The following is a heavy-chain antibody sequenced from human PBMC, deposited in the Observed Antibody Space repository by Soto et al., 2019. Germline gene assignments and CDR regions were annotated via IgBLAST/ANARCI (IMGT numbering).Heavy chain of an antibody. Sequence: GASVKVSCKASGYTFTGYYMHWVRQAPGQGLEWMGWISPNSGGTNYAQKFQGRVTMTRDTSISTAYMELSRLRSDDTAVYYCARDPSYDIVVVPAADSYSYGMDVCGQGTTVTVS. CDR2: ISPNSGGT. CDR1: GYTFTGYY. V-gene: IGHV1-2*02. CDR3: ARDPSYDIVVVPAADSYSYGMDV. D-gene: IGHD2-2*01. J-gene: IGHJ6*02.